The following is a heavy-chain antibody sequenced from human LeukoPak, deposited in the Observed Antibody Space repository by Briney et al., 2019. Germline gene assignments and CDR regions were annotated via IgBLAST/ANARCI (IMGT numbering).Heavy chain of an antibody. Sequence: MTSETLSLTCSVSGYSITTGYYWAWIRQPPGKGPEWIGSMYHNSGATYYSPSLKSRVTISIDTSKNQLSLKLTSVTAADTAVYYCAREDGSGWPRYNWFDPWGQGTLVTVSS. CDR3: AREDGSGWPRYNWFDP. CDR2: MYHNSGAT. V-gene: IGHV4-38-2*02. J-gene: IGHJ5*02. CDR1: GYSITTGYY. D-gene: IGHD6-19*01.